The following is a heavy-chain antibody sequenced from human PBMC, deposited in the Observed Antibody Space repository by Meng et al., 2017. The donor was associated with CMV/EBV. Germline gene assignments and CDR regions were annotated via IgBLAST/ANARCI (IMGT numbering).Heavy chain of an antibody. D-gene: IGHD3-10*01. V-gene: IGHV1-18*01. CDR2: ISAYNGNN. J-gene: IGHJ4*02. CDR3: ARACVGEEYDFDY. Sequence: QFRLVQACAEVKKPGASVKVPCTASAYTLTSFGIGWVPPAPGQGLEWIGCISAYNGNNNYAQKLQGRVTMTTATSTSTAYMELRSLRYDDTAVYYCARACVGEEYDFDYWGQGTLVTVSS. CDR1: AYTLTSFG.